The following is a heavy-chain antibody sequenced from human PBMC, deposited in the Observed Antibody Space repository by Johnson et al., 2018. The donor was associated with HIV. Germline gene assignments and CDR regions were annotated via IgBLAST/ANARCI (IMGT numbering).Heavy chain of an antibody. D-gene: IGHD5-24*01. CDR1: GFTFDDYG. CDR3: ARACRDGYTCDAFDI. Sequence: VQLVESGGGLVQPGGSLRLSCAASGFTFDDYGMSWVRQAPGQGLEWVANIKQAGGEKYYVDSVKGRFPISRDNAKNSLYLQMNSLRAEDTAVYYCARACRDGYTCDAFDIWGQGTMVTVSS. CDR2: IKQAGGEK. V-gene: IGHV3-7*03. J-gene: IGHJ3*02.